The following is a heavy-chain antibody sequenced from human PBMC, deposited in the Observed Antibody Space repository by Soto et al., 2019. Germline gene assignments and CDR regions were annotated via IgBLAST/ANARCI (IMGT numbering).Heavy chain of an antibody. CDR1: GLSLTTSGMS. CDR3: ARTLARSGYYGSFFYYGMEV. Sequence: ESGPTLVKPTQTLTLPFTCSGLSLTTSGMSVSWIRQPPGKALEWLAFIDWDGDKHYTTSLKTRLTLSRDTTKNQVVLTMTNMDPVDTATYYCARTLARSGYYGSFFYYGMEVWGQGTPVTVSS. CDR2: IDWDGDK. V-gene: IGHV2-70*01. D-gene: IGHD3-22*01. J-gene: IGHJ6*02.